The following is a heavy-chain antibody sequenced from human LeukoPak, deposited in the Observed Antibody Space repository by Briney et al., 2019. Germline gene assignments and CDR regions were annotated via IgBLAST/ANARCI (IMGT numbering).Heavy chain of an antibody. CDR2: IYYSGST. CDR3: ATGTYYYGSGRGKGVSWFDP. Sequence: SETLSLICTVSGDAISSYYWSWIRQPPGKGLEWIGYIYYSGSTTYNPSFKSRVTMSVDTSKNQFSLKLSSVTAADTAVYYCATGTYYYGSGRGKGVSWFDPWGQGTLVTVSS. J-gene: IGHJ5*02. V-gene: IGHV4-59*01. D-gene: IGHD3-10*01. CDR1: GDAISSYY.